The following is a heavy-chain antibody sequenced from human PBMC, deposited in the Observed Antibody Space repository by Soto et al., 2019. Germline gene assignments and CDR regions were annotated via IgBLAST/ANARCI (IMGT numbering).Heavy chain of an antibody. V-gene: IGHV1-18*01. CDR3: ARGEVWQQLVQNHIFDY. J-gene: IGHJ4*02. D-gene: IGHD6-13*01. Sequence: QVQLVQSGAEVKKPGASVKVSCKTSGYTFTSYGISWVRQAPGQGLEWMVWISAYNGNTNYGQKLQGRVTMTTETSRRTAYMELRSLGSDDTAVYCCARGEVWQQLVQNHIFDYRGQGTLVTLSS. CDR1: GYTFTSYG. CDR2: ISAYNGNT.